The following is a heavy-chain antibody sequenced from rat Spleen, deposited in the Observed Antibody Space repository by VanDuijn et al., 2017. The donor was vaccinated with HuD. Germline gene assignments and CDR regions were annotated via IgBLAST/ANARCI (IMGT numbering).Heavy chain of an antibody. D-gene: IGHD1-4*01. Sequence: VQLVESGGGLVQPGRSLKLSCVASGFTFNNYWMTWIRQAPGKGLDWVAYISSSSGTVYADAVKGRFTISRDNAKNTLYLQLNSLKSEDTATYYCTRARGYNNYWYFDFWGPGTMVTVSS. J-gene: IGHJ1*01. CDR3: TRARGYNNYWYFDF. CDR1: GFTFNNYW. CDR2: ISSSSGT. V-gene: IGHV5-62*01.